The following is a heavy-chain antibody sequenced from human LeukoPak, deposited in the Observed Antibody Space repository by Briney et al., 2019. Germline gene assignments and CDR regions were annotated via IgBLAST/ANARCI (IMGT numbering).Heavy chain of an antibody. D-gene: IGHD5-18*01. J-gene: IGHJ6*02. V-gene: IGHV5-51*01. CDR1: GYSFTSYW. Sequence: GESLKISCKGSGYSFTSYWTGWVRQMPGKGLEWMGIIYPGDSDTRYSPSFQGQVTISADKSISTAYLQWSSLKASDTAMYYCARQAPLIDSYGTRTYYYGMDVWGQGTTVTVSS. CDR3: ARQAPLIDSYGTRTYYYGMDV. CDR2: IYPGDSDT.